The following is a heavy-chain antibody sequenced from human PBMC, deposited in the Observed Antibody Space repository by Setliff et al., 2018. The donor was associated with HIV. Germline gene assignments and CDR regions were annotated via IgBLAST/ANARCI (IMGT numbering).Heavy chain of an antibody. CDR2: MYHTGST. Sequence: PSETLSLTCAVSGYSISSGCYWGWIRQPPGKGLEWIGSMYHTGSTYYSPSLNSRFTISVDTSKNQFSLKLRSVTAADTAVYYCAGQDIGAVPALGAFDIWGQGTMVTVSS. CDR1: GYSISSGCY. V-gene: IGHV4-38-2*01. D-gene: IGHD2-2*01. J-gene: IGHJ3*02. CDR3: AGQDIGAVPALGAFDI.